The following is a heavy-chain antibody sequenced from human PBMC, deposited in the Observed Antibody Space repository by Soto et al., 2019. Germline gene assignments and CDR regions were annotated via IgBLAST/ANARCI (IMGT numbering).Heavy chain of an antibody. J-gene: IGHJ5*02. D-gene: IGHD6-6*01. V-gene: IGHV4-30-4*08. Sequence: SETLSLTCTVSGGSLSSGAYYWSWIRQHPGKGLEWIGYIYHSGSTYYNPSLKSRVTISVDTSKNQFSLKLSSVTAADTAVYYCARERPDGARLDPWGQGTLVTVSS. CDR2: IYHSGST. CDR1: GGSLSSGAYY. CDR3: ARERPDGARLDP.